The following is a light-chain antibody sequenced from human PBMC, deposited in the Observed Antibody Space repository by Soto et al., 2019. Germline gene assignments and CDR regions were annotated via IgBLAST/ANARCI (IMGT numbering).Light chain of an antibody. CDR3: QSYDSSLTGVV. CDR1: SSNIGADYD. V-gene: IGLV1-40*01. CDR2: GNS. Sequence: QSVLTQPPSVSGAPGQRVTISCTESSSNIGADYDVQWYQQVPGTAPKLLINGNSNRPSGVPDRFSGSKSGTSASLAITGLQAEDEADYYCQSYDSSLTGVVFGGGTKLTVL. J-gene: IGLJ2*01.